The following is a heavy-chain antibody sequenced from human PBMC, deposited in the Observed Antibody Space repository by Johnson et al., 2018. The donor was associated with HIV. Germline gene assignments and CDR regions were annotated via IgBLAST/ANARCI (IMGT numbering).Heavy chain of an antibody. Sequence: VQLVESGGGLVQPGGSLRLSCAASGFTFSSYAVHWVRQAPGKGLEWVAVISYDGSNKYYADSVKGRFTISRDNSKNTLYLQMNSLRAEDTAVYYCAKDVGNYWPNAFDIWGQGTTVTVSS. V-gene: IGHV3-30-3*01. CDR3: AKDVGNYWPNAFDI. CDR1: GFTFSSYA. CDR2: ISYDGSNK. D-gene: IGHD3-22*01. J-gene: IGHJ3*02.